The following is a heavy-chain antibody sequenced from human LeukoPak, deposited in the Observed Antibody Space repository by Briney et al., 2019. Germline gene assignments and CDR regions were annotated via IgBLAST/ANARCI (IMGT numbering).Heavy chain of an antibody. CDR3: GTRGIAVASPFDY. V-gene: IGHV4-39*01. J-gene: IGHJ4*02. Sequence: SETLSLTCTVSGGSISTTNYYWGWIRQPPGKGLEWIGSIYYSGTTYYNPSHKSRVTISADTSKNQFSLKLTSVTAADTAVYYCGTRGIAVASPFDYWGQGTLVTVSS. CDR1: GGSISTTNYY. D-gene: IGHD6-19*01. CDR2: IYYSGTT.